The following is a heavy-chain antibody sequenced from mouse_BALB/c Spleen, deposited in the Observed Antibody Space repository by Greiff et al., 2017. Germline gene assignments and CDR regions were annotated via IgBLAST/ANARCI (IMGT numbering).Heavy chain of an antibody. CDR2: INSNGGST. Sequence: EVQRVESGGGLVQPGGSLKLSCAASGFTFSSYGMSWVRQTPDKRLELVATINSNGGSTYYPDSVKGRFTISRDNAKNTLYLQMSSLKSEDTAMYYCARDYGGWGQGTSVTVSS. V-gene: IGHV5-6-3*01. CDR1: GFTFSSYG. J-gene: IGHJ4*01. CDR3: ARDYGG. D-gene: IGHD1-1*02.